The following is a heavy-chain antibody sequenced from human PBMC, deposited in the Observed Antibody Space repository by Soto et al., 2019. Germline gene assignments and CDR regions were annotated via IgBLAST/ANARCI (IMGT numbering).Heavy chain of an antibody. J-gene: IGHJ4*02. Sequence: GGSLRLSCAASGFTFSSYAMSWVRQAPGKGLEWVSAISGSGGSTYYADSVKGRFTTSRDNSKNTLYLQMNSLRAEDTAVYYCATSDIVVVVATHTPLYFDYWGQGTLVTVSS. CDR1: GFTFSSYA. CDR2: ISGSGGST. CDR3: ATSDIVVVVATHTPLYFDY. V-gene: IGHV3-23*01. D-gene: IGHD2-15*01.